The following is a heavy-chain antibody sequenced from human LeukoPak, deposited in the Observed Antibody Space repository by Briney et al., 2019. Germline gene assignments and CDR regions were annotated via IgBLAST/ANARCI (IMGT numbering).Heavy chain of an antibody. V-gene: IGHV3-23*01. J-gene: IGHJ4*02. CDR2: ISGSGGGT. CDR1: GFTFNSYA. Sequence: SGGSLILSCAASGFTFNSYAMSWVRQAPEKGLEWVATISGSGGGTYYADSVKGRFTISRDDSKNTLYLQMNSLRAEDTAVYYCAKDLGRYRNNYFDYWGQGTLVTVSS. D-gene: IGHD1-26*01. CDR3: AKDLGRYRNNYFDY.